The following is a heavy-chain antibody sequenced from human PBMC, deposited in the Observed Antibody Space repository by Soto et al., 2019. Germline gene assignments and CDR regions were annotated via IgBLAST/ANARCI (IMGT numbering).Heavy chain of an antibody. D-gene: IGHD3-10*01. J-gene: IGHJ6*02. Sequence: EVQLVESGGGLVQPVGSLRLSCAASGFSFSDYWMHWVRQAPGKGLVWVSRVKYDGGSTSYGDSVKGRFTISRDNAKSTVYLQMNSLRSDDTALYYCARGLRGEDGTYVWGQGTTVTVSS. V-gene: IGHV3-74*01. CDR2: VKYDGGST. CDR1: GFSFSDYW. CDR3: ARGLRGEDGTYV.